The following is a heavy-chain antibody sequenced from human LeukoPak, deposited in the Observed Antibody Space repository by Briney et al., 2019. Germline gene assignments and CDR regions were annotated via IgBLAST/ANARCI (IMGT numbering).Heavy chain of an antibody. CDR3: ARDRSEGTHSLYNWFDP. D-gene: IGHD3-3*01. CDR2: IYHSGST. Sequence: PSETLSLTCTVSGGSISSGGYYWSWIRQPPGKGLEWIGYIYHSGSTYYNPSLKSRVTISVDRSKNQFSLKLSSVTAADTAVYYCARDRSEGTHSLYNWFDPWGQGTLVTVSS. V-gene: IGHV4-30-2*01. CDR1: GGSISSGGYY. J-gene: IGHJ5*02.